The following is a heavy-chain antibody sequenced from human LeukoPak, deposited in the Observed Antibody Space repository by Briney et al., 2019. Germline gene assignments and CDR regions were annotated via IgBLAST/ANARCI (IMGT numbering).Heavy chain of an antibody. CDR2: VSGSGDGT. D-gene: IGHD4-17*01. CDR1: GFTFTSDA. V-gene: IGHV3-23*01. J-gene: IGHJ4*02. CDR3: AKERLGGDYGDYAVDY. Sequence: GGSLRLSCAASGFTFTSDAVGWVRQAPGKGLEWVSSVSGSGDGTYYADSVKGRFTISRDNSKKTLDLHMDSLRAEDTAVYYCAKERLGGDYGDYAVDYWGQGTMVTVSS.